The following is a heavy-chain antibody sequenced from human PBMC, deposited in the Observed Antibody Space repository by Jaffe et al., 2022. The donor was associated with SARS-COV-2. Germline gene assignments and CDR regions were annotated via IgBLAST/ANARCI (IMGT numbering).Heavy chain of an antibody. Sequence: QVQLVQSGAEVKKPGASVKVSCKASGYTFTNYYIHWVRQAPGQGLEWMGIINPSGGDTVYAQTLQGRVTVTRDTSTSTVYMELSSLRSEDTAVYYCARDVSTTNYYYYNYMDVWGGGTTVTVSS. CDR3: ARDVSTTNYYYYNYMDV. J-gene: IGHJ6*03. CDR2: INPSGGDT. D-gene: IGHD5-12*01. V-gene: IGHV1-46*04. CDR1: GYTFTNYY.